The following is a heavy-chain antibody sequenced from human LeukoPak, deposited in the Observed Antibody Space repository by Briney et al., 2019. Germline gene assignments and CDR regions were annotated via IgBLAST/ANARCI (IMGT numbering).Heavy chain of an antibody. CDR3: ATGEYDSSGYPYFDY. CDR2: FDPEDGET. Sequence: FDPEDGETIYAQKFQGRVTMTEDTSTDTAYMELSSLRSEDTAVYYCATGEYDSSGYPYFDYWGQGTLVTVSS. J-gene: IGHJ4*02. D-gene: IGHD3-22*01. V-gene: IGHV1-24*01.